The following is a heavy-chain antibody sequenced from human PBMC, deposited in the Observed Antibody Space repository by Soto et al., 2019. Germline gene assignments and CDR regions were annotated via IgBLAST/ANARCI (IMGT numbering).Heavy chain of an antibody. J-gene: IGHJ4*02. D-gene: IGHD2-8*02. CDR2: IWYDGSYK. Sequence: QVQLVESGGGVVQPGRSLRLSCEASGFTFSRYGMHWVRQAPGKGLEWVAVIWYDGSYKYYADSVKGRFTISRDDSKNTLHLDMSSLRGHDSGVYYCVRAAGGSYQQGDCWGQGTLVTVSS. CDR1: GFTFSRYG. CDR3: VRAAGGSYQQGDC. V-gene: IGHV3-33*01.